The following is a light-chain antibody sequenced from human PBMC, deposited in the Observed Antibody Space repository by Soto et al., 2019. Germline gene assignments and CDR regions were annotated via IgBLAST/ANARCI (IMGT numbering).Light chain of an antibody. J-gene: IGLJ2*01. V-gene: IGLV1-40*01. Sequence: QSVLTQPPSVSGAPGQRVTISCTGSSSNIGAGYDVHWYQQLPGTAPKLLIYGNSNRPSGVPDRFSGSKSGTSASLAITGLQAEDEADYYCQSYDSSVSKVVFGGGTKRPS. CDR1: SSNIGAGYD. CDR2: GNS. CDR3: QSYDSSVSKVV.